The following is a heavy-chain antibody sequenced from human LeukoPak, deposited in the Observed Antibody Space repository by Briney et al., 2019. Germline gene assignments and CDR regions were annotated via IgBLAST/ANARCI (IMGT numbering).Heavy chain of an antibody. V-gene: IGHV4-39*07. J-gene: IGHJ3*02. CDR2: IYYSGST. Sequence: SETLSLTCTVSGGSISSSSYYWGWIRQPPGKGLEWIGSIYYSGSTYYNPSLKSRVTISVDTSKNQFSLKLSSVTAADTAVYYCARVGHDFDAFDIWGQGTMVTVSS. D-gene: IGHD2-21*02. CDR1: GGSISSSSYY. CDR3: ARVGHDFDAFDI.